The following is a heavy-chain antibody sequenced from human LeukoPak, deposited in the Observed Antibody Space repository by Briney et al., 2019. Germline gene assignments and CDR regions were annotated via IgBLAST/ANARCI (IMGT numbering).Heavy chain of an antibody. Sequence: GGSLRLSCAASGFTFSSYAMSWVRQAPGKGLEWVSAISGSGGSTYYADSVKGRFTISRDNSKNTLYLQMNSLRAEDTAVYYCAKSPPIFGVVTVSYFDYWGQGTLVTVSS. J-gene: IGHJ4*02. CDR1: GFTFSSYA. CDR3: AKSPPIFGVVTVSYFDY. V-gene: IGHV3-23*01. CDR2: ISGSGGST. D-gene: IGHD3-3*01.